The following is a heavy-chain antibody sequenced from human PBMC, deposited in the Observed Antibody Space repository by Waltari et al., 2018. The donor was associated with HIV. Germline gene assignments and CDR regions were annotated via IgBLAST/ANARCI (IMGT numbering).Heavy chain of an antibody. CDR3: ARDTGYCSFGSCSYNWLDP. D-gene: IGHD2-15*01. V-gene: IGHV3-30*01. CDR1: GFTFSSYD. Sequence: QVHLVESGGGVVQPGRSLRLSCAASGFTFSSYDIHWVRQAPGKGLEWVALISYDGSNKDYADSVKGRFTISRDNSKNTLYLQMNSLRAEDTSVYYCARDTGYCSFGSCSYNWLDPWGQGTLVSVSS. J-gene: IGHJ5*02. CDR2: ISYDGSNK.